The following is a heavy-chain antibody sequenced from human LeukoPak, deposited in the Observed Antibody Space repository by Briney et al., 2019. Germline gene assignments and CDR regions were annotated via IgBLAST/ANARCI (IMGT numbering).Heavy chain of an antibody. CDR2: IGISSGNT. CDR3: ARDTKDAFDN. CDR1: GLTFSSYS. J-gene: IGHJ4*02. D-gene: IGHD2-2*01. Sequence: GGSLRLSCAASGLTFSSYSMSWVRQAPGKGLEWISYIGISSGNTMYADSVKGRFTISGDKAKNSVYLQMNSLRVEDTAVYYCARDTKDAFDNWGQGTLVTVSS. V-gene: IGHV3-48*01.